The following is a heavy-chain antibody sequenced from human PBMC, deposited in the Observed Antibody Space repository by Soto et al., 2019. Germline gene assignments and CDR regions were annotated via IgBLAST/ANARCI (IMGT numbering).Heavy chain of an antibody. D-gene: IGHD3-3*01. V-gene: IGHV4-31*03. CDR1: GGSISSGGYY. J-gene: IGHJ5*02. CDR3: ARGFGVVINNWFDP. Sequence: PSETLSLTCTVSGGSISSGGYYWSWIRQHPGKGLEWIGYIYYSGSTYYNPSLKSRVTISVDTSKNQFSLKLSSVTAADTAVYYCARGFGVVINNWFDPWGQGTLVTVSS. CDR2: IYYSGST.